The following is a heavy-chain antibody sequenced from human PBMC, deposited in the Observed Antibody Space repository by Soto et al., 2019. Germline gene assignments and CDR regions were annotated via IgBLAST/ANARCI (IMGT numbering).Heavy chain of an antibody. CDR3: ARAVDYYGSTGYYYDRAFDI. J-gene: IGHJ3*02. V-gene: IGHV3-53*01. CDR2: IYSGGNT. D-gene: IGHD3-22*01. CDR1: GFTVNSNY. Sequence: GGSLRLSCAASGFTVNSNYMSWVRQAPGKGLEWVSVIYSGGNTYYADSVKGRFTISRDNSKTMVYLQMNRLRVEDTAVYYCARAVDYYGSTGYYYDRAFDIWGQGTMVTVSS.